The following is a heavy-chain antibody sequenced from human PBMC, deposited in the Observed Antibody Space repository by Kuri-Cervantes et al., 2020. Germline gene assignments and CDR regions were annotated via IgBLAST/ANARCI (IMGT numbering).Heavy chain of an antibody. CDR1: GYTFTGYY. D-gene: IGHD4-17*01. CDR3: ARPRTTVTTNDAFDI. V-gene: IGHV1-46*01. Sequence: ASVKVSCKASGYTFTGYYLHWVLQAPGQGLEWMGWINPIGGSTSYAQKFQGRVTMTRDTSTSTVYMELSSLRSEDTAVYYCARPRTTVTTNDAFDIWGQGTMVTVSS. J-gene: IGHJ3*02. CDR2: INPIGGST.